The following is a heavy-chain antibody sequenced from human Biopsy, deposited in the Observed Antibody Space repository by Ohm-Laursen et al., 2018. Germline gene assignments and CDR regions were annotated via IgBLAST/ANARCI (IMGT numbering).Heavy chain of an antibody. Sequence: GSLRLSCTASGFSFKHHAMTWVRQAPGKGLEWVAGVSGSGDARYYAPSAGGRFIISRDNSEDTLFLQLNSLKVEDTAVYYCMKGGWFSTFDYWGQGTLVTVPP. CDR2: VSGSGDAR. CDR1: GFSFKHHA. D-gene: IGHD6-19*01. V-gene: IGHV3-23*01. J-gene: IGHJ4*02. CDR3: MKGGWFSTFDY.